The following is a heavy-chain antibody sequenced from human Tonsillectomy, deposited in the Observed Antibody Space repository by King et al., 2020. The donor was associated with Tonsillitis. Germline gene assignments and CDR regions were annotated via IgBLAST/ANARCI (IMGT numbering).Heavy chain of an antibody. V-gene: IGHV3-49*04. Sequence: VQLVESGGGLVQPGRSLRLSCTASGFTFGDNAMSWVRQAPGKGLEWVGFIRSKAYGGTTEYAASVKGRFTISRDDSKSIAYLQMNSLKTEDTAVYYCTSRIAAPGFDYWVQGTLVTVSS. CDR1: GFTFGDNA. CDR3: TSRIAAPGFDY. CDR2: IRSKAYGGTT. J-gene: IGHJ4*02. D-gene: IGHD6-13*01.